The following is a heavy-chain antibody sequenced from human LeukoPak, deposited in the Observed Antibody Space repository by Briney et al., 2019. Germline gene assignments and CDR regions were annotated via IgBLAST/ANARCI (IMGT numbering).Heavy chain of an antibody. J-gene: IGHJ4*02. CDR1: GFTFRNSP. D-gene: IGHD3-10*01. Sequence: GGSLRLSCEASGFTFRNSPMSWVRQAPGKGLESISAISGGDGSTYHADSVRGRFTISSDNSKNTLYLQMNSLRAEDTAVYYCAKRYSGSGSNFNPLENWGQGTLVTVSS. CDR3: AKRYSGSGSNFNPLEN. V-gene: IGHV3-23*01. CDR2: ISGGDGST.